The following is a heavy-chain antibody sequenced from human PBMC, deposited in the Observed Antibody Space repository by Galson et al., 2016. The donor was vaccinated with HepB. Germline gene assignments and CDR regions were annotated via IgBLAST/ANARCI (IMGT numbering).Heavy chain of an antibody. CDR2: VYYDGSA. Sequence: ETLSLTCSVSGGSISSNAYYWGWVRQSPGKGLEWIGSVYYDGSAYYNTSLKSRVTHSIDTPKNKFFLNLSHVAAADTAVYYCAGHGGLFGVFYNAFDIWGQGTRVIVSS. J-gene: IGHJ3*02. D-gene: IGHD3-3*01. V-gene: IGHV4-39*01. CDR1: GGSISSNAYY. CDR3: AGHGGLFGVFYNAFDI.